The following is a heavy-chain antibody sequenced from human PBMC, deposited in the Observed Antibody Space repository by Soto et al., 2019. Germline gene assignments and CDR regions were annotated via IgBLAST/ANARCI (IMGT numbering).Heavy chain of an antibody. CDR1: GFIFENFG. Sequence: GGSLRLSCAASGFIFENFGMSWVRQAPGKGLEWISSISGSGFKKYYADPVKGRFTISRDNSKSTVYLELNNLSAEDTAVYHCARNQGVELVPLATVDWFDPWGQGSVVTVSS. CDR2: ISGSGFKK. D-gene: IGHD1-26*01. V-gene: IGHV3-23*01. J-gene: IGHJ5*02. CDR3: ARNQGVELVPLATVDWFDP.